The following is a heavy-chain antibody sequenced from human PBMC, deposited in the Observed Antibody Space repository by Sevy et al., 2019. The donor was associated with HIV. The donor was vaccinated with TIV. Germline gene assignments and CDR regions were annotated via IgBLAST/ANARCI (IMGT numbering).Heavy chain of an antibody. D-gene: IGHD5-18*01. V-gene: IGHV7-4-1*02. CDR3: ARDRGTLIQLWPETANWFDH. CDR2: INTNTGNP. CDR1: GYTFTSYA. Sequence: ASVKVSCKASGYTFTSYAMNWVRQAPGQGLEWMGWINTNTGNPTYVQGFTGRLVFSLDTSVSTAYLQISSLKAEDTAVYYCARDRGTLIQLWPETANWFDHWGQRTLVTVSS. J-gene: IGHJ5*02.